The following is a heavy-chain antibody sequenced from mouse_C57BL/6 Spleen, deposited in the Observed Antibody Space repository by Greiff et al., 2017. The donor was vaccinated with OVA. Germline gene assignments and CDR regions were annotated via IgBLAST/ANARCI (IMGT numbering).Heavy chain of an antibody. CDR2: ISSGSSTI. Sequence: EVKLMESGGGLVKPGGSLKLSCAASGFTFSDYGMHWVRQAPEKGLEWVAYISSGSSTIYYADTVKGRFTISRDNAKNTLFLQMTSLRSEDTAMYYCARRLSVTTVDYYAMDYWGQGTSVTVSS. J-gene: IGHJ4*01. CDR1: GFTFSDYG. V-gene: IGHV5-17*01. CDR3: ARRLSVTTVDYYAMDY. D-gene: IGHD1-1*01.